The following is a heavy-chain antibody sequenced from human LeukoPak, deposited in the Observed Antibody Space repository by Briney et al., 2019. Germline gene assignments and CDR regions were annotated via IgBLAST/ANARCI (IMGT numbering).Heavy chain of an antibody. CDR2: IYYSRST. J-gene: IGHJ5*02. CDR1: GGSISSSSYY. V-gene: IGHV4-39*07. Sequence: SETLSLTCTVSGGSISSSSYYWGWIRQPPGKGLEWIGSIYYSRSTYYNPSLKSRVTISVDTSKNQFSLKLSSVTAADTAVYYCATNSNWFDPWGQGTLVTVSS. CDR3: ATNSNWFDP.